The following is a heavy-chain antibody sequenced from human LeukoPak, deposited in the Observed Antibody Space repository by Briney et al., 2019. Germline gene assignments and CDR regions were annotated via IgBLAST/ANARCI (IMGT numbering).Heavy chain of an antibody. CDR1: GFTFSSYG. J-gene: IGHJ4*02. Sequence: PGGSLRLSCAASGFTFSSYGMHWVRQAPGKGLEWVAVIWYDGSNKYYADSVKGRFTISRDNSKNTLYLQMNSLRAEDTAVYYCAKGSLVWWLPPPDYFDYWAREPWSPSPQ. V-gene: IGHV3-33*06. CDR3: AKGSLVWWLPPPDYFDY. D-gene: IGHD5-12*01. CDR2: IWYDGSNK.